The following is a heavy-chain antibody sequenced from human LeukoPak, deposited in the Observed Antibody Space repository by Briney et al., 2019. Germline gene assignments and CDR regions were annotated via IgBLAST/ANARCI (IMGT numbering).Heavy chain of an antibody. CDR2: ISAYTGNT. Sequence: GASVKVSCKASGYAFSSYGFSWVRQAPGQGLEWMGWISAYTGNTNYAQKLQGRVTMTTDTPTSTAYMEVRSLRSDDTAVYYCARRGSYLGAFDIWGQGTMVTVSS. D-gene: IGHD3-10*01. CDR1: GYAFSSYG. J-gene: IGHJ3*02. V-gene: IGHV1-18*01. CDR3: ARRGSYLGAFDI.